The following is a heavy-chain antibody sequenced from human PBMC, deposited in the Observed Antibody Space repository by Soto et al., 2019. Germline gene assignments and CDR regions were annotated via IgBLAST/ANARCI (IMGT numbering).Heavy chain of an antibody. CDR2: IYHSGST. CDR1: GGSISSVGYS. D-gene: IGHD1-26*01. CDR3: HARGPLPTAGNGEYDYYGMDV. J-gene: IGHJ6*02. Sequence: QLQLQESGSGLVKPSQTLSLTCAVSGGSISSVGYSWRWIRQPPGKGLECIGYIYHSGSTYYNPSLKIRVTISLDRSKNQLALKLSSVTAADTALYYCHARGPLPTAGNGEYDYYGMDVWGQGTTVTVSS. V-gene: IGHV4-30-2*01.